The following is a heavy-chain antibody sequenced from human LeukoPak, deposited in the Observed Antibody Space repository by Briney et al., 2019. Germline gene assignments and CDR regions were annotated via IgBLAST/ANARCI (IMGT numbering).Heavy chain of an antibody. Sequence: ASVKVSFTASGYTFTSYYIHWVRQAPGQGLEWMGIINASGGSTSYAQKFQGRVTVTRDTSTSTVYMELSSLRSKDTAVYYCARGLKPPWDSTDYHDWGQGTLVTVSS. D-gene: IGHD2-2*01. CDR2: INASGGST. V-gene: IGHV1-46*01. J-gene: IGHJ4*02. CDR1: GYTFTSYY. CDR3: ARGLKPPWDSTDYHD.